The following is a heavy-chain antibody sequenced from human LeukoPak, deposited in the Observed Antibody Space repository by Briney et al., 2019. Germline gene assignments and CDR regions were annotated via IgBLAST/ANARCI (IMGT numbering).Heavy chain of an antibody. V-gene: IGHV1-24*01. CDR1: GYTLTELS. CDR2: FDPEDGET. CDR3: ATVYYDSSGYNWFDP. D-gene: IGHD3-22*01. Sequence: ASVKVSCKVSGYTLTELSMHWVRPAPGKGLEWMGGFDPEDGETIYAQKFQGRVTMTEDTSTDTAYMELSSLRSEDTAVYYCATVYYDSSGYNWFDPWGQGTLVTVSS. J-gene: IGHJ5*02.